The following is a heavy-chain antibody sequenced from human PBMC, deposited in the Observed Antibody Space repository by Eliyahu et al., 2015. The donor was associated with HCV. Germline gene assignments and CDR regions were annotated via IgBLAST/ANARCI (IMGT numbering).Heavy chain of an antibody. J-gene: IGHJ4*02. CDR1: GGSVSSGSXX. CDR2: IYYXGST. D-gene: IGHD6-19*01. CDR3: ASGWSNPFDY. Sequence: QVQLQESGPGLVKPSETLSLTCTVSGGSVSSGSXXWSWIRQPPGKGLEWXGYIYYXGSTNYNPSLKSRVTISVDTSKNQFSLKLSSVTAADTAVYYCASGWSNPFDYWGQGTLVTVSS. V-gene: IGHV4-61*01.